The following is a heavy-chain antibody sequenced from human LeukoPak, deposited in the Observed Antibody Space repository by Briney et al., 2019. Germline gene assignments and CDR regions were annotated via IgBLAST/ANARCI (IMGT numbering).Heavy chain of an antibody. V-gene: IGHV1-69*05. CDR1: GGTFDRYA. CDR3: ASHFRSNHYYFSYMDV. D-gene: IGHD3-16*02. Sequence: GASVKVSCKASGGTFDRYAISWVRQAPGQGLEWMGGIAPIFGTPNYAQNFQGRVTITTDESTSTAYMELSSLRSDDTAVYYCASHFRSNHYYFSYMDVWGTGTTVTVSS. CDR2: IAPIFGTP. J-gene: IGHJ6*03.